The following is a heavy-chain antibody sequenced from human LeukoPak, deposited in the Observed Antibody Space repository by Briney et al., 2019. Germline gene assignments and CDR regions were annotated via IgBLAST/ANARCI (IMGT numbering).Heavy chain of an antibody. Sequence: SETLSLTCTVSGGSISSYYWSWIRQPPGKGLEWIGYIYYSGSTNYNPSLKSRVTISVDTSKNQFSLKLSSVTAADTAVYYCASSLKRITMVRGVIKNAFDIWGQGTMVTVSS. CDR1: GGSISSYY. J-gene: IGHJ3*02. D-gene: IGHD3-10*01. CDR2: IYYSGST. CDR3: ASSLKRITMVRGVIKNAFDI. V-gene: IGHV4-59*08.